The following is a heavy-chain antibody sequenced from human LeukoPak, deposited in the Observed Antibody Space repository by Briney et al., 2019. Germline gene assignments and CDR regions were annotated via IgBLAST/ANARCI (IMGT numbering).Heavy chain of an antibody. Sequence: GGSVRLSCGASGFTFSSYAMTWVRQAPGKGLEWVPTIYSGGTTYYADSVMGRFTISRHNSRHTLYLQINSLRAEDTAVYYCSRVDRVIAYYFDLWGQGTLVTVSS. D-gene: IGHD3-10*01. CDR1: GFTFSSYA. CDR3: SRVDRVIAYYFDL. V-gene: IGHV3-53*04. CDR2: IYSGGTT. J-gene: IGHJ4*02.